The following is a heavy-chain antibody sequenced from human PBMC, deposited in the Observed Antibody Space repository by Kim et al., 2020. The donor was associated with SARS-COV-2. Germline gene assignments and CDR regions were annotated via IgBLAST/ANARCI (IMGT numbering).Heavy chain of an antibody. D-gene: IGHD6-13*01. Sequence: NYNPSLKSRVTISVDTSKNQFSLKLSSVTAADTAVYYCARHDLAAAGRDYWGQGTLVTVSS. V-gene: IGHV4-59*08. J-gene: IGHJ4*02. CDR3: ARHDLAAAGRDY.